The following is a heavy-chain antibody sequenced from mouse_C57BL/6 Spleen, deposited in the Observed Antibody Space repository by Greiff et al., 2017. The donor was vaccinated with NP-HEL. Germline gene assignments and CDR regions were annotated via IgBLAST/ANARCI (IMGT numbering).Heavy chain of an antibody. CDR3: ARSAYYDYGYGYFDV. Sequence: LQESGPELVKPGASVKISCKASGYSFTDYNMNWVKQSNGKSLEWIGVINPNYGTTSYNQKFKGKATLTVDQSSSTAYMQLNSLTSEDSAVYYGARSAYYDYGYGYFDVWGTGTTVTVSS. J-gene: IGHJ1*03. CDR1: GYSFTDYN. CDR2: INPNYGTT. D-gene: IGHD2-4*01. V-gene: IGHV1-39*01.